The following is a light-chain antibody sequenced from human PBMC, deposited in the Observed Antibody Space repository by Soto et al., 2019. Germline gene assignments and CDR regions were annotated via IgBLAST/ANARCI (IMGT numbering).Light chain of an antibody. CDR3: QQSYSTPLT. CDR2: AAS. CDR1: QSISSY. Sequence: DIQMTQSPSSLSASVGDRVTITCRASQSISSYLNWYQQKPGKAPKLLIYAASSLQSGVPSRFSGSGSGTDFTLTISSLQHEDFETSYCQQSYSTPLTLGGGTKVDIK. J-gene: IGKJ4*01. V-gene: IGKV1-39*01.